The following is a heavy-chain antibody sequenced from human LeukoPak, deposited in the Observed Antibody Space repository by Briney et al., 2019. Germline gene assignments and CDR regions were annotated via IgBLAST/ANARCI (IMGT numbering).Heavy chain of an antibody. D-gene: IGHD2-2*01. CDR3: VRDTSPAESRQAYDAFDL. Sequence: GGSLRLSCTASRITLTSSWMTWVRQAPGKGLEWVANIRPDGTIKHYLDSVNGRFTISRDNAKNSLYLQMDSLRGEDTAVYYCVRDTSPAESRQAYDAFDLWGQGTMVTVSS. V-gene: IGHV3-7*01. CDR1: RITLTSSW. CDR2: IRPDGTIK. J-gene: IGHJ3*01.